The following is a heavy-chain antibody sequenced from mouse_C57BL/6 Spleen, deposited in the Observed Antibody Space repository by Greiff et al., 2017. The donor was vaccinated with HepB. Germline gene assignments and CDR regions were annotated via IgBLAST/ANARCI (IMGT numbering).Heavy chain of an antibody. CDR3: ARWPSNSYYYAMDY. CDR2: IDPNSGGT. V-gene: IGHV1-72*01. D-gene: IGHD4-1*01. Sequence: QVQLQQSGAELVKPGASVKLSCKASGYTFTSYWMHWVKQRPGRGLEWIGRIDPNSGGTKYNEKFKSKATLTVDKPSSTAYMQLSSLTSEDSAVYYCARWPSNSYYYAMDYWGQGTSVTVSS. CDR1: GYTFTSYW. J-gene: IGHJ4*01.